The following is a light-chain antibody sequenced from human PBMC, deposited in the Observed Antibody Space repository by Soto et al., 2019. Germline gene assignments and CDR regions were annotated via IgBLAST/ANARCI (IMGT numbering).Light chain of an antibody. CDR3: SSYTTSSTRV. CDR2: EVT. J-gene: IGLJ1*01. Sequence: QSALTQPASVSGSPGQSIAISCTGSSSDVGIYNYVSWYQQHPGKVHKLIIYEVTNRPSGVSNRFSGSKSGNTASLPISGLQAEDEADYYCSSYTTSSTRVFGTGTKLTVL. V-gene: IGLV2-14*01. CDR1: SSDVGIYNY.